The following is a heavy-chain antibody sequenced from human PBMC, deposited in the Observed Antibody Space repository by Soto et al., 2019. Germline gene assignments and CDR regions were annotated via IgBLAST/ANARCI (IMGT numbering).Heavy chain of an antibody. D-gene: IGHD1-26*01. V-gene: IGHV3-30-3*01. Sequence: ESGGGVVQPGGSLRLSCAASGFTFSTYAMQWVRQAPGKGLEWVAVVSSEGGTQFYADSVKGRFTISRDNSKNSLYLHVNTLRDEDTAVYYCARGGAMGVDYWGQGTLVTVSS. J-gene: IGHJ4*02. CDR3: ARGGAMGVDY. CDR1: GFTFSTYA. CDR2: VSSEGGTQ.